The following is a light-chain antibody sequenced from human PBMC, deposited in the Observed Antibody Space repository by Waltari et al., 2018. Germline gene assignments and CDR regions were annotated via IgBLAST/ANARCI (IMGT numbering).Light chain of an antibody. CDR2: NSS. J-gene: IGKJ3*01. Sequence: DIQMTQSPLTLSASIGDSVTMTCRASQRISDWLAWYQQKPGTAPKLLIYNSSTLESGVPSRFSGSGSETEFTLTISSLQPDDIATYYCLYYMTFPVFGPGTKVDVK. CDR3: LYYMTFPV. CDR1: QRISDW. V-gene: IGKV1-5*03.